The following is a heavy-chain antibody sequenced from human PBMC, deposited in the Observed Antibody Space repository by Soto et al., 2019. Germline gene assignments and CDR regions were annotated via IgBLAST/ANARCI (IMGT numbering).Heavy chain of an antibody. Sequence: KPSETLSLTCAVYGGSFSGYYWSWIRQPPGKGLEWTGEINHSGSTKDNPSLKSRVTISVDTSKNQFSLKLSSVTAADTAVYYCARGSVLWFGEYDLWGRGTLVTVSS. V-gene: IGHV4-34*01. J-gene: IGHJ2*01. CDR1: GGSFSGYY. CDR3: ARGSVLWFGEYDL. CDR2: INHSGST. D-gene: IGHD3-10*01.